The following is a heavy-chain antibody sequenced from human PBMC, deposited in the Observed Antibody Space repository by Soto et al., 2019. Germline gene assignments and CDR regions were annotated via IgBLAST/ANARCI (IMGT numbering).Heavy chain of an antibody. Sequence: GGSLRLSCAASGFTFSSYAMSWVRQAPGKGLEWVSAISGSGGSTYYADSVKGRFTISRDNSKNTLYLQMNSLRAEDTAVYYCARAVLMVYAIPPKIWGQGTMVTVSS. J-gene: IGHJ3*02. CDR3: ARAVLMVYAIPPKI. D-gene: IGHD2-8*01. CDR1: GFTFSSYA. CDR2: ISGSGGST. V-gene: IGHV3-23*01.